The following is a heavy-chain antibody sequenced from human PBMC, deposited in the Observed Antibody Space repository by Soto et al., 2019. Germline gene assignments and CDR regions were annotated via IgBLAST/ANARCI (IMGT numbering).Heavy chain of an antibody. CDR1: GFTFSSYE. Sequence: GGSLRLSCAATGFTFSSYEINWVRQAPGKGLEWVSVIYSGGSTYYADSVKGRFTISRDNSKNTLYLQMNSLRAEDTAVYYCARGGFNGGFYWGQGTLVTVSS. V-gene: IGHV3-53*01. D-gene: IGHD1-26*01. J-gene: IGHJ4*02. CDR2: IYSGGST. CDR3: ARGGFNGGFY.